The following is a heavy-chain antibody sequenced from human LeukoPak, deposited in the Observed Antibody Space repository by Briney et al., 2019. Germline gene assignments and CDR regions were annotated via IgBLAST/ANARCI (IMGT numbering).Heavy chain of an antibody. CDR3: ARGYCSGGSCYSVFWFDP. Sequence: GGSLRLLCAASGFPFSSYDMNWVRQAPGRGLECVSSIIGRGGLTFYAVCVKGRFTISKNNSKHTLYLQMNSRRAEETAVYYCARGYCSGGSCYSVFWFDPWGQGTLVTVSS. V-gene: IGHV3-23*01. CDR1: GFPFSSYD. J-gene: IGHJ5*02. CDR2: IIGRGGLT. D-gene: IGHD2-15*01.